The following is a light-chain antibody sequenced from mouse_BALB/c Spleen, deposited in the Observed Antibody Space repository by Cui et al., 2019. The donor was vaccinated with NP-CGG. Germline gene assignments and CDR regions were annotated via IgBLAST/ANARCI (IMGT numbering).Light chain of an antibody. CDR1: TGAVTTSNY. Sequence: QAVVTQESELTTSPGETVTLTCRSNTGAVTTSNYANWVQEKPDHLFTGLIGGTKNRAPGVPARFSGSLIGDKAALTITGAQTEDEAIYFCALWYSNHWVFGGGTKLTVL. V-gene: IGLV1*01. J-gene: IGLJ1*01. CDR3: ALWYSNHWV. CDR2: GTK.